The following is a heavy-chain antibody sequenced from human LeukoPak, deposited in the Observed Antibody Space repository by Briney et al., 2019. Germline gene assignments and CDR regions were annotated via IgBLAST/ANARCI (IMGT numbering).Heavy chain of an antibody. D-gene: IGHD2/OR15-2a*01. CDR3: ARATSMGSVGYFDY. V-gene: IGHV4-59*01. J-gene: IGHJ4*02. CDR2: IYYSGST. Sequence: SETLSLTCTVSGGSISSYYWSWIRQPPGTGLEWIGYIYYSGSTNYNPSLKSRVTISVDTSKNQFSLKLSSVTAADTAVYYCARATSMGSVGYFDYWSQGTLVTVSS. CDR1: GGSISSYY.